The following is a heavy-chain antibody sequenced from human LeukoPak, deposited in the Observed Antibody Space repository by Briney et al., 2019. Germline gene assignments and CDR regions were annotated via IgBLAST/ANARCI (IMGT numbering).Heavy chain of an antibody. CDR3: ASDVVVPAAIKN. CDR2: INHSGST. CDR1: GGSFSGYY. Sequence: SETLSLTCVVYGGSFSGYYWSWIRQPPGKGLEWIGEINHSGSTNYNPSLKSRVTISVDTSKNQFSLKLSSVTAADTAVYYCASDVVVPAAIKNWGQGTLVTVSS. V-gene: IGHV4-34*01. J-gene: IGHJ4*02. D-gene: IGHD2-2*02.